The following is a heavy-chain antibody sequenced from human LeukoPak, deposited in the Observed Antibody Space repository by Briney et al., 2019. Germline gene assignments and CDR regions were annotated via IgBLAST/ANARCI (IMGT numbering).Heavy chain of an antibody. CDR3: ASLRKRGGAFDI. Sequence: PSETLSPTCTVSDGSISSSSYDWGWIRQPPGKGLEWIGSIYYSGSTYYNPSLKSRITISVDTSNNQFSLKLSSVAAADTAVYYCASLRKRGGAFDIWGQGTMVTVSS. CDR2: IYYSGST. V-gene: IGHV4-39*07. J-gene: IGHJ3*02. CDR1: DGSISSSSYD.